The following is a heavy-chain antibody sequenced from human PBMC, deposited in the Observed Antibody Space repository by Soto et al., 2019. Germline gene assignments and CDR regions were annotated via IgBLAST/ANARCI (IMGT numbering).Heavy chain of an antibody. CDR1: GYTFTNYG. D-gene: IGHD3-10*01. J-gene: IGHJ4*02. CDR2: INAYNGNT. V-gene: IGHV1-18*01. Sequence: QVQLVQSGAEVKKPGASVKVSCKASGYTFTNYGISWVRQAPGQGLEWMGWINAYNGNTKYAQKLQGRVTMTTDTSTSTDYMELRSLRSDDTAVYYCARDQSMAQLDYWCQGTLVTVSS. CDR3: ARDQSMAQLDY.